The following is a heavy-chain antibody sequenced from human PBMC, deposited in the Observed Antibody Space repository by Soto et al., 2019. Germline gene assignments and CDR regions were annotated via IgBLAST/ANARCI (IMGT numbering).Heavy chain of an antibody. CDR2: IHYSGSTS. V-gene: IGHV4-30-4*01. Sequence: PSETLSLTCTVSGGSISSGGYYWSCIRQPPGMGLECLGNIHYSGSTSYYNPPLKSRATMSVDTPKNQFPLHLSSGTDTDTALYYWARAEIATPFASPTFESRGQGKIVTVPS. CDR3: ARAEIATPFASPTFES. D-gene: IGHD2-15*01. J-gene: IGHJ3*02. CDR1: GGSISSGGYY.